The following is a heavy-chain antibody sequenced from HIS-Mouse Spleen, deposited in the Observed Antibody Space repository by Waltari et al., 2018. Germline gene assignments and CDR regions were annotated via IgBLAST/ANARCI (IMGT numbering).Heavy chain of an antibody. CDR3: ARSVFSYYYGSGSYYEYYFDY. D-gene: IGHD3-10*01. CDR1: GGSFSGYY. CDR2: INHSGST. Sequence: QVQLQQWGAGLLKPSETLSLTCAVYGGSFSGYYWSWIRQPPGTGLGWIGEINHSGSTNYNPSLKSRVTISVDTSKNQFSLKLSSVTAADTAVYYCARSVFSYYYGSGSYYEYYFDYWGQGTLVTVSS. V-gene: IGHV4-34*01. J-gene: IGHJ4*02.